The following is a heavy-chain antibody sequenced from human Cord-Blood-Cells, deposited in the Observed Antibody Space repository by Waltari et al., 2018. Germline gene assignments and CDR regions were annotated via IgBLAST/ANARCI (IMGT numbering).Heavy chain of an antibody. CDR2: IYYSGST. Sequence: QLQLQESGPGLVKPSETLSLTCTVSGGSISSSSYYRGWIRQPPGKGLEWIGSIYYSGSTYYNPSLKSRVTISVDTSKNQFSLKLSSVTAADTAVYYCARLPWGDGYEGYWGQGTLVTVSS. J-gene: IGHJ4*02. CDR3: ARLPWGDGYEGY. D-gene: IGHD5-12*01. CDR1: GGSISSSSYY. V-gene: IGHV4-39*01.